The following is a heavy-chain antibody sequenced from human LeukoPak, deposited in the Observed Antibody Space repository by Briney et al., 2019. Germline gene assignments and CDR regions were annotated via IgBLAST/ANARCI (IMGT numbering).Heavy chain of an antibody. D-gene: IGHD3-16*01. J-gene: IGHJ4*02. CDR2: IIRSGGST. CDR3: AKDGGVS. V-gene: IGHV3-23*01. Sequence: GGSLRLSCVASGFTFNNYAMCWVRQAPGKGLEWVSAIIRSGGSTYYADSVKGRFTISRDNSKNTLYLQMNSLRAEDTAVYYCAKDGGVSWGQGTLVTVSS. CDR1: GFTFNNYA.